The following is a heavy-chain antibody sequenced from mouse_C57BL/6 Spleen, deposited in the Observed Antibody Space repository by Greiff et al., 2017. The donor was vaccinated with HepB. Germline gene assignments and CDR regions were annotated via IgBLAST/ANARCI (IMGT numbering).Heavy chain of an antibody. CDR2: IYPGSGST. Sequence: QVQLKQPGAELVKPGASVKMSCKASGYTFTSYWITWVKQRPGQGLEWIGDIYPGSGSTNYNEKFKSKATLTVDTSSSTAYMQLSSLTSEDSAVYYCAREGGFIRAMDYWGQGTSVTVSS. CDR3: AREGGFIRAMDY. J-gene: IGHJ4*01. V-gene: IGHV1-55*01. D-gene: IGHD1-1*01. CDR1: GYTFTSYW.